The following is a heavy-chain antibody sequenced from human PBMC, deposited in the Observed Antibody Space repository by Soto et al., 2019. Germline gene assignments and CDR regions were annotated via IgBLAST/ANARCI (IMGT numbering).Heavy chain of an antibody. Sequence: QLQLQESGPGLVKPSETLSLTCTVSGGSISSSSYYWGWIRQPPGKGLEWIGSIYYSGSTYYNPSLKSRVTISVDTSKNQFSLKLSSVTAADTAVYYCARHSPTTVTTVDYWGQGTLVTVSS. D-gene: IGHD4-17*01. J-gene: IGHJ4*02. CDR3: ARHSPTTVTTVDY. V-gene: IGHV4-39*01. CDR2: IYYSGST. CDR1: GGSISSSSYY.